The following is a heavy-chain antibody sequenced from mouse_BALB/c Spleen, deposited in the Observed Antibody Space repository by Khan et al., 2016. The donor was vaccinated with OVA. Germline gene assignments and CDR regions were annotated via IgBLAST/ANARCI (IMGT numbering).Heavy chain of an antibody. J-gene: IGHJ3*01. Sequence: EVQLQKSGPSLVKPSQTLSLTCSVTGDSITSGYWSRIRKFPGNKLEYMGYMIYTGYTDYNPSLKSRIAITRHTSKNQYYLQLNSVTAEDTATYYCARSTYRYAFAYWGQGTLVTVSA. CDR3: ARSTYRYAFAY. CDR2: MIYTGYT. CDR1: GDSITSGY. V-gene: IGHV3-8*02. D-gene: IGHD2-14*01.